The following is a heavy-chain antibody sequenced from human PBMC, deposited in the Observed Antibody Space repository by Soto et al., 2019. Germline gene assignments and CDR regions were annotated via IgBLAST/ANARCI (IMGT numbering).Heavy chain of an antibody. CDR3: ARDGEVVTAAMEGPSLDY. Sequence: QVQLVESGGGVVQPGRSLRLSCAASGFTFSSYAMHWVRQAPGKGLEWVAVISYDGSNKYYADSVKGRFTISRDNSKNTLYLQMNSLSPEDTAVYYCARDGEVVTAAMEGPSLDYWGQGTLVTVSS. CDR1: GFTFSSYA. CDR2: ISYDGSNK. J-gene: IGHJ4*02. D-gene: IGHD2-2*01. V-gene: IGHV3-30-3*01.